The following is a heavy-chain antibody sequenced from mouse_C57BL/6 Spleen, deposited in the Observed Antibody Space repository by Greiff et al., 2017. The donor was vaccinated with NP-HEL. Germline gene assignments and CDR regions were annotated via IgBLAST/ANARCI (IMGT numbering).Heavy chain of an antibody. V-gene: IGHV6-3*01. D-gene: IGHD2-14*01. CDR1: GFTFSNYW. CDR2: IRLKSDNYAT. Sequence: EVMLVESGGGLVQPGGSMKLSCVASGFTFSNYWMNWVRQSPEKGLEWVAQIRLKSDNYATHYAVSVKGRFTISCDDSKSSVYLQMYILRAEDTGIDYCTEGGVRRGYYAMDYWGQGTSVTVSS. J-gene: IGHJ4*01. CDR3: TEGGVRRGYYAMDY.